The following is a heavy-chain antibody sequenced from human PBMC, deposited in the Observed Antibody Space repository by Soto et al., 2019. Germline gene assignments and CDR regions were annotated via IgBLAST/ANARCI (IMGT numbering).Heavy chain of an antibody. CDR1: GFTFSSYA. D-gene: IGHD1-1*01. CDR2: ISGSGGST. CDR3: AKDPPTGEASFDY. V-gene: IGHV3-23*01. Sequence: GGSLRRTCGGSGFTFSSYAMSWIRQAPGKGLEWVSAISGSGGSTDYADSVKGRFTISRDNSKNTLYLQMNSLRAEDTAVYYCAKDPPTGEASFDYWGQGTLVTVSS. J-gene: IGHJ4*02.